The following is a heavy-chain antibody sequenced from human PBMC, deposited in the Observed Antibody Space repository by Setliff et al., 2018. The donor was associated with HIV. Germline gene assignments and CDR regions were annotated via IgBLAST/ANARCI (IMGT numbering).Heavy chain of an antibody. CDR3: ARAPTGELDF. CDR1: GDSMSGYY. D-gene: IGHD7-27*01. Sequence: SETLSLTCAVSGDSMSGYYWSWIRQSPGKKLEWIGYIHTSGSTNYNPSLKSRVTISLDTSNDRFSLGLSSVTAADTAVYYCARAPTGELDFWGQGTLVTVSS. V-gene: IGHV4-4*08. J-gene: IGHJ4*02. CDR2: IHTSGST.